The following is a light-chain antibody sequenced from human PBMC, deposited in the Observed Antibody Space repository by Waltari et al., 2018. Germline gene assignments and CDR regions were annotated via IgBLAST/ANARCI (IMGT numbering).Light chain of an antibody. CDR2: AES. J-gene: IGKJ1*01. V-gene: IGKV1-39*01. CDR3: QQSYSTSWT. Sequence: DIQMTQSPSSLSASVGDRVTITCRASQSISIYLNWYQQKPGKAPKLLSYAESSLQSGVPSRFSGSGSGTDFTLTISSLQPEDFATYYCQQSYSTSWTFGQGTKVEIK. CDR1: QSISIY.